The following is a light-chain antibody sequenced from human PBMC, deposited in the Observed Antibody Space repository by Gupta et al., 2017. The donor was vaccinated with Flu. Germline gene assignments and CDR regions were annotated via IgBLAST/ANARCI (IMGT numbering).Light chain of an antibody. CDR2: EVS. J-gene: IGLJ3*02. CDR1: SSDVGSYNF. Sequence: QSALTQPASVSGSPGPSITISCTGTSSDVGSYNFVSWYQQHPGKAPKLLIYEVSRRPAGVANRFSGSKSVNTASLTISGLQAEDEAHYYCTSYTSSTTPVFGGGTKLTVL. CDR3: TSYTSSTTPV. V-gene: IGLV2-14*01.